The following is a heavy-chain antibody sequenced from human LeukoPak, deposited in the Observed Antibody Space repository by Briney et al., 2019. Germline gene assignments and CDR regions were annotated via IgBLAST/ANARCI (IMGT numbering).Heavy chain of an antibody. Sequence: SETLSLTCTVSGGSISSYYWSWIRQPPGKGLEGVGYIDYSGSTNYTPSLKSRITISVDTSKNQFSMELSCVTAADMAVYYCASGSRRLADFHYWGQGTLVTVPS. CDR3: ASGSRRLADFHY. D-gene: IGHD1-26*01. J-gene: IGHJ4*02. CDR2: IDYSGST. CDR1: GGSISSYY. V-gene: IGHV4-59*08.